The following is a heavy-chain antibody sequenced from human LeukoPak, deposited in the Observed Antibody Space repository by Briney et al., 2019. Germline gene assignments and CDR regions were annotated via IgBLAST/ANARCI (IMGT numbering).Heavy chain of an antibody. D-gene: IGHD5-18*01. CDR3: AGARTGGFSNAWEY. CDR1: VHTFYTYS. CDR2: TIPIFGTP. Sequence: GASVNVSCKASVHTFYTYSVNWVRQAPGQGLEWVGGTIPIFGTPNYAPRFQGRVTITADDSSKAAHLELRNLVSDDTAVYYCAGARTGGFSNAWEYWGQGTLVTVSS. J-gene: IGHJ4*02. V-gene: IGHV1-69*13.